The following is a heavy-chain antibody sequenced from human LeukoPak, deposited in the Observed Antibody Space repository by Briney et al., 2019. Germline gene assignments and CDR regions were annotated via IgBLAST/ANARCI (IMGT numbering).Heavy chain of an antibody. CDR3: AREGGSDYGDYAIGSDYFDY. CDR2: ISTSSSTI. V-gene: IGHV3-48*01. CDR1: GFTFSSYN. Sequence: PGGSLRLSCAASGFTFSSYNMNWVRQAPGKGLEWISYISTSSSTIFYADSVKGRFTISRDNSKNTLYLQMNSLRAEDTAVYYCAREGGSDYGDYAIGSDYFDYWGQGTLVTVSS. D-gene: IGHD4-17*01. J-gene: IGHJ4*02.